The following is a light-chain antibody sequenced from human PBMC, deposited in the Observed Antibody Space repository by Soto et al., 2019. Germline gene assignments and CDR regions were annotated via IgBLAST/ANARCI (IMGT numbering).Light chain of an antibody. CDR1: QSVSSN. V-gene: IGKV3-15*01. Sequence: ERVMTQSPATLSVFPGERATLSCRASQSVSSNLAWYQHKPGQAPRLLIYGASIRATGIPARFSGSGSRTEFTLTISSLQSEDFAVYYCQQYKNWWTFGQGTKVDI. CDR2: GAS. CDR3: QQYKNWWT. J-gene: IGKJ1*01.